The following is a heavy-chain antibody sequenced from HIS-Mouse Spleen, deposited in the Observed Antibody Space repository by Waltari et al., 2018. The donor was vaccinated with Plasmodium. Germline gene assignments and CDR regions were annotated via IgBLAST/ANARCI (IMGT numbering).Heavy chain of an antibody. CDR1: GGSISSSSYY. CDR3: ARVLLWFGESDDAFDI. D-gene: IGHD3-10*01. Sequence: QLQLQESGPGLVKPSETLSLTCTVSGGSISSSSYYWGWIRQPPGKGLEWIGSIYYSGSTYYNPSLKSRVTISVDTSKNQFSLKLSSVTAADTAVDYCARVLLWFGESDDAFDIWGQGTMVTVSS. J-gene: IGHJ3*02. V-gene: IGHV4-39*07. CDR2: IYYSGST.